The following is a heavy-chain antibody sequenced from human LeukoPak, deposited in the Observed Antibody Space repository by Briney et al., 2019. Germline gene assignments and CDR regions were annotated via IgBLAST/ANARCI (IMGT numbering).Heavy chain of an antibody. CDR1: GGSISSGSYY. Sequence: SQTLSLTCTVSGGSISSGSYYWSWIRQPAGKGLEWIGRIYTSGSTNYNPSLKSRVTISVDTSKNQFSLKLSSVTAADTAVYYCARDLGYSSLFNWFDPWGQGTLVTVSS. CDR3: ARDLGYSSLFNWFDP. J-gene: IGHJ5*02. D-gene: IGHD6-13*01. CDR2: IYTSGST. V-gene: IGHV4-61*02.